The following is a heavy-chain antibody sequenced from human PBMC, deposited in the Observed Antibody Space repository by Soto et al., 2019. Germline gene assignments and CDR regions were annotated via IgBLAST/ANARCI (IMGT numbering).Heavy chain of an antibody. CDR3: AKDYTSSGWYPWFDP. CDR2: ISYDGSNK. D-gene: IGHD6-19*01. CDR1: GFTFSSYG. Sequence: GGSLRLSCAASGFTFSSYGMHWVRQAPGKGLEWVAVISYDGSNKYYADSVKGRFTISRDNSKNTLYLQMNSLRAEDTAVYYCAKDYTSSGWYPWFDPWGQGTLVTVSS. J-gene: IGHJ5*02. V-gene: IGHV3-30*18.